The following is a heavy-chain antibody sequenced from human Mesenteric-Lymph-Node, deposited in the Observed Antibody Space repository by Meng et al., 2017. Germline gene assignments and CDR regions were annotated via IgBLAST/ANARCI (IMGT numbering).Heavy chain of an antibody. CDR1: GFTVSSNY. D-gene: IGHD6-13*01. V-gene: IGHV3-66*02. J-gene: IGHJ4*02. CDR2: IYSGGST. Sequence: GESLKISCAASGFTVSSNYMSWVRQAPGKGLEWVSVIYSGGSTYYADSVKGRFTISRDNSKNTLYLQMNSLRAEDTAVYYCARWTRIAAAFYFDYWGQGTLVTVSS. CDR3: ARWTRIAAAFYFDY.